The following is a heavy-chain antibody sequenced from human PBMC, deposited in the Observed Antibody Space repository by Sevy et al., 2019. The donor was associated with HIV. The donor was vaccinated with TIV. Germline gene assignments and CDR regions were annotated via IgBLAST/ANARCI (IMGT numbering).Heavy chain of an antibody. V-gene: IGHV4-59*01. J-gene: IGHJ3*02. CDR3: ARDLSGSYGGAFDI. CDR2: IYYSGST. D-gene: IGHD1-26*01. Sequence: SETLSLTCTVSGGSISSYYWSWIRQPPGKGLEWIGYIYYSGSTNYNPSLKSRVTISVDTSKNQFSLKLSSVTAADTAVYYCARDLSGSYGGAFDIWGQGTMVTVSS. CDR1: GGSISSYY.